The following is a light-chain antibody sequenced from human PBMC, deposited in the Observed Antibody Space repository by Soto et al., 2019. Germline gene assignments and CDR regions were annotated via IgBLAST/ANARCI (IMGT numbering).Light chain of an antibody. Sequence: EIVLTQSPGTLSLSPGERATLSCRASQSVIGNYLAWYQQKPGQAPRLPFYGASTRAAGSPDRFRGSGSGTDFTLTISRLEPEDFAVYYCQHSQTFGQGTKVDIK. CDR2: GAS. CDR1: QSVIGNY. V-gene: IGKV3-20*01. J-gene: IGKJ1*01. CDR3: QHSQT.